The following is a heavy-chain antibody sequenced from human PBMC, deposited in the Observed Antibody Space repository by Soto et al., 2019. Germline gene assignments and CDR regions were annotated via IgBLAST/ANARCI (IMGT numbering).Heavy chain of an antibody. Sequence: EVQLVESGGGLVQPGGSLRLSCAASGFTFSSYWMSWVRQAPGKGLEWVANIKQDGSEKYYVDSVKGRFTISRDNAENSLYLQMNSLRAEDTAVYYCASGINDILTGYYDRDAFDIWGQGTMVTVSS. J-gene: IGHJ3*02. CDR1: GFTFSSYW. CDR3: ASGINDILTGYYDRDAFDI. D-gene: IGHD3-9*01. CDR2: IKQDGSEK. V-gene: IGHV3-7*01.